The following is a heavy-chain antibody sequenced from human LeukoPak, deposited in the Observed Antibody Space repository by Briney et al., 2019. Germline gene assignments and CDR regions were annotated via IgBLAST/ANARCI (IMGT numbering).Heavy chain of an antibody. CDR2: IYSGGST. Sequence: GGSLRLSCAASGFTVSSNYMSWVRQAPGKGLEWVSVIYSGGSTYYADSVKGRFTISRDNAKNSLYLQMNSLRAEDTAVYYCARDPLTDPYYYDSSCFDYCGQGTLVTVSS. V-gene: IGHV3-53*01. CDR3: ARDPLTDPYYYDSSCFDY. CDR1: GFTVSSNY. D-gene: IGHD3-22*01. J-gene: IGHJ4*02.